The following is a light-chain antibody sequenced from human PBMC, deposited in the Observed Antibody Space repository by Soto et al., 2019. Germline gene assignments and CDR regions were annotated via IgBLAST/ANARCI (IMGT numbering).Light chain of an antibody. J-gene: IGKJ1*01. Sequence: EIVVTQSPSTLSVSPGERATLSCRASQSVSSNLAWYQHKPGQAPRLLIHGASTRATGTPARFSGSGSETEFTPTINSLQSEDFAVYYCQQYNDWWTFGQGTKVDI. CDR1: QSVSSN. CDR3: QQYNDWWT. V-gene: IGKV3-15*01. CDR2: GAS.